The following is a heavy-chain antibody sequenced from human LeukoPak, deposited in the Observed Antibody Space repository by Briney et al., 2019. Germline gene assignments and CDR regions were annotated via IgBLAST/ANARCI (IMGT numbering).Heavy chain of an antibody. Sequence: GGSLRLSCAASGFTFSSYAMHWVRQAPGKGLEWVAVISYDGSNKYYADSVKGRFTISRDNSKNTLYLQMNSLRAEDTAVYYCARESSGTYPDYFDFWGQGTLVTVSS. J-gene: IGHJ4*02. V-gene: IGHV3-30-3*01. CDR2: ISYDGSNK. CDR1: GFTFSSYA. CDR3: ARESSGTYPDYFDF. D-gene: IGHD1-26*01.